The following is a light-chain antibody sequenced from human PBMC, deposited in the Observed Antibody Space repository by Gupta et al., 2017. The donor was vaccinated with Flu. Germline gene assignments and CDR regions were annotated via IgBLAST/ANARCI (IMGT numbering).Light chain of an antibody. V-gene: IGLV2-23*01. Sequence: QSALTQPASVSGSPGQSITISCTGTSSDVGSSNLVSWYQQEPGKAPTLMIYEASKRPSGVSNRFSGSKSGSTASLTISGLQTEDEADYYCCSYVGNRWVFGGGTKLTVL. J-gene: IGLJ3*02. CDR1: SSDVGSSNL. CDR2: EAS. CDR3: CSYVGNRWV.